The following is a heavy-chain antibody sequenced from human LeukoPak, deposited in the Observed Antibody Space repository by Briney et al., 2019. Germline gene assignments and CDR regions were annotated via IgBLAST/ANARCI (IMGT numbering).Heavy chain of an antibody. CDR1: GYTFTSYG. J-gene: IGHJ5*02. D-gene: IGHD6-13*01. CDR2: TSAYNGNT. Sequence: GASVKVSCKASGYTFTSYGISWVRQAPGQGLEWMGWTSAYNGNTNNAQKLQGRVTVTTDTSTNTAYMELRSLRSDDTAVYYCARTRVYSSNWDGWFDPWGQGTLVTVSS. V-gene: IGHV1-18*01. CDR3: ARTRVYSSNWDGWFDP.